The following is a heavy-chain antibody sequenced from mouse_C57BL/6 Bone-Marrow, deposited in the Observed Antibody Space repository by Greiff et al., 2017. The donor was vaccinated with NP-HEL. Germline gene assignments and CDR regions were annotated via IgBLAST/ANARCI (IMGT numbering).Heavy chain of an antibody. CDR1: GFTFSSYG. CDR2: ISSGGSYT. CDR3: ARHRGNWDFDY. J-gene: IGHJ2*01. D-gene: IGHD4-1*01. V-gene: IGHV5-6*01. Sequence: EVKVVESGGDLVKPGGSLKLSCAASGFTFSSYGMSWVRQTPDKRLEWVATISSGGSYTYYPDSVKGRFTISRDNAKNTLYLQMSSLKSEDTAMYYCARHRGNWDFDYWGQGTTLTVSS.